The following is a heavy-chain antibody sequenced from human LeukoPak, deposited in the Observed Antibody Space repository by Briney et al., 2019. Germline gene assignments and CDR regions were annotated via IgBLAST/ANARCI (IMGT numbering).Heavy chain of an antibody. Sequence: PGGSLRLSCAASGFTFGDYAMSWVRQAPGQRLEWVGFIRSKAYGGTTEYAASVKRRFTISRDDSKSIAYLQMNSLKTEDTAVYYCTRASKDGYDYWGQGTLVTVSS. J-gene: IGHJ4*02. CDR1: GFTFGDYA. CDR3: TRASKDGYDY. V-gene: IGHV3-49*04. D-gene: IGHD5-24*01. CDR2: IRSKAYGGTT.